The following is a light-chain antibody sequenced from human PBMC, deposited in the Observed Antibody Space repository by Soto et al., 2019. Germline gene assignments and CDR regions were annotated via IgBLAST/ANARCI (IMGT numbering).Light chain of an antibody. CDR3: QQYSSSSLT. Sequence: TVLTQSPGTLSFSPGERATLSCRASHSVSSSYFAWYQQKPGQAPRLLIYGASSRATGIPDRFSGSGSGTDFTLTISRLEPEDFALYYCQQYSSSSLTFGGGTKVDIK. J-gene: IGKJ4*01. CDR2: GAS. CDR1: HSVSSSY. V-gene: IGKV3-20*01.